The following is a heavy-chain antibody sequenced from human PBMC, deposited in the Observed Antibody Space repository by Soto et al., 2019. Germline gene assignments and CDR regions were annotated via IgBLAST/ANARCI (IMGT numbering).Heavy chain of an antibody. CDR1: GFTFSSYW. V-gene: IGHV3-7*01. CDR2: IKQDGSEK. J-gene: IGHJ6*02. CDR3: ARXSYYDFWSGYYYYGMDV. D-gene: IGHD3-3*01. Sequence: QPGGSLRLSCAASGFTFSSYWMSWVRQAPGKGLEWVANIKQDGSEKYYVDSVKGRFTISRDNAKNSLYLQMNSLRAEDTAVYYCARXSYYDFWSGYYYYGMDVWGQGTTVTVSS.